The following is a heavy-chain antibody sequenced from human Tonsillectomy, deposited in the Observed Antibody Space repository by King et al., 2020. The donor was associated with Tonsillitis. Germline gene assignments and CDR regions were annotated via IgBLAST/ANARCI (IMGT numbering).Heavy chain of an antibody. CDR1: GLTFMSFW. Sequence: VQLVESGGGLVQPGGSLRLSCAASGLTFMSFWRSWFRQAPGKGLAVVAYRKQHGSGEHYVDSVKGRFYISRDNAKNLLYLQMNSLRVEDTAVYYCARPLTVDYAFDIWGLGTTVTVSS. CDR3: ARPLTVDYAFDI. J-gene: IGHJ3*02. CDR2: RKQHGSGE. V-gene: IGHV3-7*01. D-gene: IGHD3-9*01.